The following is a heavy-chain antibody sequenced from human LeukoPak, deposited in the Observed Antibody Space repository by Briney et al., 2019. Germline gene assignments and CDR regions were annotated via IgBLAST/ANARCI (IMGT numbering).Heavy chain of an antibody. CDR2: INPNSGGT. J-gene: IGHJ4*02. D-gene: IGHD4-17*01. CDR1: GYTFTGYY. CDR3: ARSIGSDRHLTTVTTSLFYYFDY. Sequence: ASVKVSCKASGYTFTGYYMHWVRQAPGQGLEWMGWINPNSGGTNYAQKFQGRVTMTRDTSISTAYMELSSLRSEDTAVYYCARSIGSDRHLTTVTTSLFYYFDYWGQGTLVTVSS. V-gene: IGHV1-2*02.